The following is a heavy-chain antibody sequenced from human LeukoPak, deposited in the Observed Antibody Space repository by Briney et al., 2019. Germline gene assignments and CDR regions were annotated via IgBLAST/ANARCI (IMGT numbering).Heavy chain of an antibody. D-gene: IGHD2-21*02. CDR1: GFTFSSYA. CDR2: ISGSGGST. Sequence: PGGSLRLSCVASGFTFSSYAMSWVRQAPGKGLEWVSAISGSGGSTYYADSVKGRFTISRDNSKNTLYLQMNSLRAEDTAVYYCAKDRDTYCGGDCYSNGAFDIWGQGTMVTVSS. CDR3: AKDRDTYCGGDCYSNGAFDI. J-gene: IGHJ3*02. V-gene: IGHV3-23*01.